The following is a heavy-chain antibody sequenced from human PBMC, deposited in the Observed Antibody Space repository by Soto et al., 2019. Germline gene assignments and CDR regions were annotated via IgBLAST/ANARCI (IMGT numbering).Heavy chain of an antibody. Sequence: ASVKASCKSSGCTFSSYAISCVRQAPEQGLEWMGGIIPIFGTANYAQKFQGRVTITADESTSTAYMELSSLRSEDTAVYYCASPRTIFGVVNSIYYYGMDVWGQGTTVTVSS. J-gene: IGHJ6*02. CDR2: IIPIFGTA. CDR1: GCTFSSYA. V-gene: IGHV1-69*13. D-gene: IGHD3-3*01. CDR3: ASPRTIFGVVNSIYYYGMDV.